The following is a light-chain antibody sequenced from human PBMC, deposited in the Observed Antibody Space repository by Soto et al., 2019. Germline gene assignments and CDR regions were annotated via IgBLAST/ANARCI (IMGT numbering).Light chain of an antibody. CDR3: QQRSSWRT. Sequence: EIVLTQSPATLSLSPGERATLSCRASQSVSSYLAWYQQKPGQAPRLLIYDASNRATGIPARFSGSGSGTDFTLIMSSLEPEDCSIYYCQQRSSWRTFGQGTKVEIK. CDR1: QSVSSY. CDR2: DAS. J-gene: IGKJ1*01. V-gene: IGKV3-11*01.